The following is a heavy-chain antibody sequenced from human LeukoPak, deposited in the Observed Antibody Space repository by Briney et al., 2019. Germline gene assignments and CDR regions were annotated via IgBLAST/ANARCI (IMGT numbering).Heavy chain of an antibody. CDR1: GFTFYDYS. V-gene: IGHV3-9*01. CDR2: ISWNSGSI. Sequence: GGSLRLSRAASGFTFYDYSMHWVRHAPGKGLEWVSGISWNSGSIGYAESVKGRFTISRDNAKNSLYLQMNSLRAEDTALYYCAKEGSIAVAGHISGGWFDPWGQGTLVTVSS. J-gene: IGHJ5*02. D-gene: IGHD6-19*01. CDR3: AKEGSIAVAGHISGGWFDP.